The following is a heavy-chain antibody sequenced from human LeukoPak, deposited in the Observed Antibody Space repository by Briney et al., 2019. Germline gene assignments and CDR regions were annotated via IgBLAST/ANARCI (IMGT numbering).Heavy chain of an antibody. CDR2: ISGSGGST. D-gene: IGHD3-10*01. Sequence: GGSLRLSCAASGFTFSSYAVSWVRQAPGKGLEWVSAISGSGGSTYYADSVKGRFTISRDNSKNTLYLQKNSLRAEDTAVYYCAKDAPYEYYYGSGSYFDYWGQGTLVTVSS. CDR1: GFTFSSYA. CDR3: AKDAPYEYYYGSGSYFDY. J-gene: IGHJ4*02. V-gene: IGHV3-23*01.